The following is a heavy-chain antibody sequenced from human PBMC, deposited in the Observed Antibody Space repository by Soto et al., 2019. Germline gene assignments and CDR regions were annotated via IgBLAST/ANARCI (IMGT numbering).Heavy chain of an antibody. Sequence: QVQLQESGPGLVKPSQTLSLTCTVSGGSISSGGYYWSWIRQHPGKGLEWIGYIYYSGSTYYNPSLKSRVHMPVDTSQNQFSLKMSSVTAADTAVYYCARVRGRDAHDYWGQGTLVTVSS. CDR1: GGSISSGGYY. D-gene: IGHD2-15*01. CDR2: IYYSGST. J-gene: IGHJ4*02. V-gene: IGHV4-31*03. CDR3: ARVRGRDAHDY.